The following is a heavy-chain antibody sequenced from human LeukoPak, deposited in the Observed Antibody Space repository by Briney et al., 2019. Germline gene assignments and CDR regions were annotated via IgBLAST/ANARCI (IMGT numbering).Heavy chain of an antibody. CDR3: AKDPGDNWGHDWYFVL. V-gene: IGHV3-23*01. Sequence: PGGSLRLSCAASGFTFASYAMSWVRQAPGKGLEWVSGITSSGGSTYYADSVKGRFTISRDNSKYTLYLQMNSLRAEDTALYYCAKDPGDNWGHDWYFVLWGRGTLVTVSS. CDR1: GFTFASYA. CDR2: ITSSGGST. D-gene: IGHD7-27*01. J-gene: IGHJ2*01.